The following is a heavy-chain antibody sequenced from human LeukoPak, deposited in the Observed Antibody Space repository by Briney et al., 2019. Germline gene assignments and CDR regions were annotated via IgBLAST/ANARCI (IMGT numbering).Heavy chain of an antibody. D-gene: IGHD2-2*01. V-gene: IGHV3-30*02. J-gene: IGHJ4*02. Sequence: GGSLRLSCAASGFSFSSYGMHWVRQAPGKGLEWVAFIRYDGHNKYSADSVKGRLTISRDNLKNTLSLQMNSLRLEDTAGYYCAKDIAPIVVSLGGGGFDYWGQGTLVTVSS. CDR2: IRYDGHNK. CDR1: GFSFSSYG. CDR3: AKDIAPIVVSLGGGGFDY.